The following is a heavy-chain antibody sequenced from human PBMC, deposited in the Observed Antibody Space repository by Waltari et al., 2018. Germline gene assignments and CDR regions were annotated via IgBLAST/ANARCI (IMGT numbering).Heavy chain of an antibody. CDR2: IYTSGST. CDR3: ARGTRQPYGSGLYYMDV. J-gene: IGHJ6*03. V-gene: IGHV4-61*02. D-gene: IGHD3-10*01. Sequence: QVQLQESGPGLVKPSQTLSLTCTVSGGSISSGSYYWSWIRPPAGKGLEWIGRIYTSGSTNYNPSLKSRVTISVDTSKNQFSLKLSSVTAADTAVYYCARGTRQPYGSGLYYMDVWGKGTTVTVSS. CDR1: GGSISSGSYY.